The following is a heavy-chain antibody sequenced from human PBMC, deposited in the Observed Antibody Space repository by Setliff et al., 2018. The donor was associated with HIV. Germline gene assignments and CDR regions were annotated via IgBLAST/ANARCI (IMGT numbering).Heavy chain of an antibody. D-gene: IGHD3-3*01. CDR3: ARGGLGVVTSFDA. CDR1: GASISSGAYF. V-gene: IGHV4-31*03. Sequence: SETLSLTCTVSGASISSGAYFWIWIRQHPGKGLEWMGYIYYTGNNYYNLSLKSRMIISLDTSKNKFSLKLSSMTAADTAVYYCARGGLGVVTSFDAWGPGTLVTVSS. CDR2: IYYTGNN. J-gene: IGHJ4*02.